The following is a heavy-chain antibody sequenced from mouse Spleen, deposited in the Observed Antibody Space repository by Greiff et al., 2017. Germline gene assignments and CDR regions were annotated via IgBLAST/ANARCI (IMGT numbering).Heavy chain of an antibody. Sequence: QVQLQQPGAELVMPGASVKLSCKASGYTFTSYWMHWVKQRPGQGLEWIGEIDPSDSYTNYNQKFKGKATLTVDKSSSTAYMQLSSLTSEDSAVYYCARSKWTFDYWGQGTTLTVSS. CDR1: GYTFTSYW. J-gene: IGHJ2*01. CDR3: ARSKWTFDY. D-gene: IGHD1-3*01. CDR2: IDPSDSYT. V-gene: IGHV1-69*01.